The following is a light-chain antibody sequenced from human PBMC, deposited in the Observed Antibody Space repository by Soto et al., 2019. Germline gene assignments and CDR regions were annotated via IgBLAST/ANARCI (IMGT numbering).Light chain of an antibody. J-gene: IGKJ1*01. V-gene: IGKV1-5*01. Sequence: DIQMTQSPPTLSASVGDRVTITCRASQSISRGLAWHQQKAGEAPKLLIYDASTLVSGVPSRFSGSGSGTEFTFTNSSLQPDDFATYYCQQYNPGTFGQGTKVEIK. CDR2: DAS. CDR3: QQYNPGT. CDR1: QSISRG.